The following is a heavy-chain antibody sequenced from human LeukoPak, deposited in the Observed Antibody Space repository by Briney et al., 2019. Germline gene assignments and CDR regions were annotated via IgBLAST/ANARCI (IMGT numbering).Heavy chain of an antibody. D-gene: IGHD7-27*01. V-gene: IGHV3-23*01. CDR3: AIDPNWGTHS. CDR1: GFTFSTYT. J-gene: IGHJ4*02. CDR2: IGSSGGGI. Sequence: GGSLGLSCAASGFTFSTYTMYWVRHPPGKRLEWVSIIGSSGGGIHYADSVKGRFTISRDNSKNALYLQMNSLRVEDTAVYYCAIDPNWGTHSWGQGVLVTVSS.